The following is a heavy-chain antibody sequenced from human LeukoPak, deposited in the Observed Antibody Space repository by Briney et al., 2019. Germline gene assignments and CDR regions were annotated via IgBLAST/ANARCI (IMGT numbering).Heavy chain of an antibody. CDR2: VTYDGSKA. Sequence: PPGGSLRLSCAASGFTFSTYAMHWVRQAPGKGLEWLGVVTYDGSKAFYADSVKGRLTISRDNSKNTLYLQMNTLRVEDRAVYFCAKDQRTMTRRMDVWGQGTAVIVSS. D-gene: IGHD2-2*01. J-gene: IGHJ6*02. CDR3: AKDQRTMTRRMDV. V-gene: IGHV3-30*18. CDR1: GFTFSTYA.